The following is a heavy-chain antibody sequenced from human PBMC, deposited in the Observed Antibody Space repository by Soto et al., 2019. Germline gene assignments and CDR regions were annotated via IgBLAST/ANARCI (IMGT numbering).Heavy chain of an antibody. CDR3: ARGPTVTTPFDY. CDR1: GGTFSSYT. J-gene: IGHJ4*02. Sequence: QVQLVQSGAEVQKPGSSVKVSCKASGGTFSSYTISWVRQAPGQGLEWMGRIIPILGIANYAQKFQGRVTITADKSTSTAYMELSSLRSEDTAVYYCARGPTVTTPFDYWGQGTLVTVSS. CDR2: IIPILGIA. D-gene: IGHD4-4*01. V-gene: IGHV1-69*02.